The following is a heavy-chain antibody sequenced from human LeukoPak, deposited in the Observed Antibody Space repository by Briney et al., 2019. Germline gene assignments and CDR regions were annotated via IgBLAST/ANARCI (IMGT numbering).Heavy chain of an antibody. CDR2: IYYSGST. D-gene: IGHD5-24*01. V-gene: IGHV4-28*01. CDR1: GYSISSSNW. CDR3: ASFSRDGYNPGY. J-gene: IGHJ4*02. Sequence: SETLSLTCAVSGYSISSSNWWGWIRQPPGKGLEWIGYIYYSGSTNYNPSLKSRVTMSVDKSKNQFSLKLSSVTAADTAVYYCASFSRDGYNPGYWGQGTLVTISS.